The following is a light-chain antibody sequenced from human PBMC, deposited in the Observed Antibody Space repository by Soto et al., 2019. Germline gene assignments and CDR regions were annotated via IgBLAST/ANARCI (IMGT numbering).Light chain of an antibody. V-gene: IGLV1-47*01. CDR2: RNN. Sequence: QSVLTQPPSVPATPGQRVTISCSGSSSNIGTNYVYWYQQLPGTAPKLLIYRNNQRPSGVPDRFSGSKSGTSASLAVSGLRSGDEADYSCAAWDDSLSGVVFGGGTKLTVL. CDR1: SSNIGTNY. J-gene: IGLJ2*01. CDR3: AAWDDSLSGVV.